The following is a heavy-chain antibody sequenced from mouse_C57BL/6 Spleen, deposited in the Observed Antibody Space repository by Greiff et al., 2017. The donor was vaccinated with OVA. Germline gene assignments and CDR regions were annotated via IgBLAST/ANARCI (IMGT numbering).Heavy chain of an antibody. CDR1: GFTFSDYG. J-gene: IGHJ4*01. CDR3: ARHSAIAY. Sequence: DVQLVESGGGLVKPGGSLKLSCAASGFTFSDYGMHWVRQAPEKGLEWVAYISSGSSTLYYADTVKGLFTLSIDNAKNTLFLHMPCLRSEDTSMYYCARHSAIAYWGQGTSVTVSS. V-gene: IGHV5-17*01. CDR2: ISSGSSTL.